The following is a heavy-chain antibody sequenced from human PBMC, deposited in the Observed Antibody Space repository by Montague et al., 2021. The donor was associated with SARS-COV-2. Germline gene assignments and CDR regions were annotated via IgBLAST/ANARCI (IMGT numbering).Heavy chain of an antibody. CDR1: GGSISSYY. CDR2: IYYSGST. Sequence: SETLSLTCTVSGGSISSYYWSWIRQPPGKGLEWIGYIYYSGSTNYNPSLKSRVTISVDTSTNQFSLKLSSVTAADTAVYYCARGSGWMGNAFDIWGQGTWSPSLQ. D-gene: IGHD6-19*01. CDR3: ARGSGWMGNAFDI. J-gene: IGHJ3*02. V-gene: IGHV4-59*01.